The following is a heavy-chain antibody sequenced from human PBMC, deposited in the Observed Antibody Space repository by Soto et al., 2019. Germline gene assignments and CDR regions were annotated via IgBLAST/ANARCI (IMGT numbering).Heavy chain of an antibody. D-gene: IGHD3-10*01. CDR1: GYTFTSYG. J-gene: IGHJ4*02. CDR2: ISAYNGNT. Sequence: ASVKVSCKASGYTFTSYGISWVRQAPGQGLEWMGWISAYNGNTNYAQKLQGRVTMTTDTSTSTAYMELRSLRSDDTAVYYCARDGSGSGSYYNSLIGFDYWGQGTLVTVSS. V-gene: IGHV1-18*01. CDR3: ARDGSGSGSYYNSLIGFDY.